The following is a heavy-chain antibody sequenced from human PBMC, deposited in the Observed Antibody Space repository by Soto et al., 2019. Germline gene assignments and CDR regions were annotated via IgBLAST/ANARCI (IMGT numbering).Heavy chain of an antibody. CDR3: AKNGQPPYYYYGLDV. J-gene: IGHJ6*02. CDR2: ISGYNGDT. CDR1: GYTFTRYG. D-gene: IGHD2-8*01. Sequence: ASVKVSCKASGYTFTRYGISWVRQAPGQGFEWMGWISGYNGDTNYAREFQGRVSMTIDTSTTTAYMELRSLTSDDTAVYYCAKNGQPPYYYYGLDVWGQGTTVTVSS. V-gene: IGHV1-18*01.